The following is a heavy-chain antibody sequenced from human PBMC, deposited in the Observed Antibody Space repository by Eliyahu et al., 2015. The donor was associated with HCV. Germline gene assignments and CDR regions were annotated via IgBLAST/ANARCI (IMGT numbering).Heavy chain of an antibody. Sequence: EVQLVESGGGLVQPGGSLRLSCAASGFIFNKYWMDWVRQVPGKGLGWVANIKKDGSKKNYXDXVKGRFTISRDXAKNSLYLXXNSXRVEDAAVYYXARXGGGAGDDLDYWGQGTLVTVSS. D-gene: IGHD7-27*01. CDR2: IKKDGSKK. CDR3: ARXGGGAGDDLDY. J-gene: IGHJ4*02. CDR1: GFIFNKYW. V-gene: IGHV3-7*01.